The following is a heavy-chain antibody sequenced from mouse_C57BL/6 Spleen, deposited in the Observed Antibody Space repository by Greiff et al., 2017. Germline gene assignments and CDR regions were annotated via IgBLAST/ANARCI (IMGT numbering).Heavy chain of an antibody. CDR1: GYTFTSYW. V-gene: IGHV1-55*01. Sequence: VQLQQPGAELVKPGASVKMSCKASGYTFTSYWITWVKQRPGQGLEWIGDIYPGSGSTNYNEKFKSKATLTVDTSSSTAYMQLSSLTSEDSAVYYCARGRTGTWYFDYWGQGTTLTVSS. J-gene: IGHJ2*01. D-gene: IGHD4-1*01. CDR3: ARGRTGTWYFDY. CDR2: IYPGSGST.